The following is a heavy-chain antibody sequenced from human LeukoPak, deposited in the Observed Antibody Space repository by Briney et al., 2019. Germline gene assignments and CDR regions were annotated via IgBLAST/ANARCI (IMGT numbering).Heavy chain of an antibody. Sequence: PSQTLSLTCAVSGGSISSGGYSWSWIRQPPGKGLEWIGYIYHSGSTYYNPSLKSRVTISVDRSKNQFSLKLSSVTAADTAVYYCARAVYVGHFDYWGQGTLVTVPS. J-gene: IGHJ4*02. CDR2: IYHSGST. D-gene: IGHD2-8*01. V-gene: IGHV4-30-2*01. CDR1: GGSISSGGYS. CDR3: ARAVYVGHFDY.